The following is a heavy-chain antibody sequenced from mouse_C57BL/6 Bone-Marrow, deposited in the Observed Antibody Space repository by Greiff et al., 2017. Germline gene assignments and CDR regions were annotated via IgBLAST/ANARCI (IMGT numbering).Heavy chain of an antibody. CDR3: ARDYYGSWFAY. CDR2: IYPGSGNT. J-gene: IGHJ3*01. Sequence: VQLQQPGPELVKPGASVKISCKASGYSFTSYYIHWVKQRPGQGLEWIGWIYPGSGNTKYNEKFKGKATLTADTSSSTAYMQLSSLTSEDSAVSYGARDYYGSWFAYWGQGTLVTVSA. V-gene: IGHV1-66*01. D-gene: IGHD1-1*01. CDR1: GYSFTSYY.